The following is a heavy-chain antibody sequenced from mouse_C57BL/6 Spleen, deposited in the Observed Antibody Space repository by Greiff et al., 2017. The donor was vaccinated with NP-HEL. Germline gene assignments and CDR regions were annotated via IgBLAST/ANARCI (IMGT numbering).Heavy chain of an antibody. CDR1: GYTFTSYW. D-gene: IGHD1-1*01. CDR2: IHPSDSDT. Sequence: QVQLKQPGAELVKPGASVKVSCKASGYTFTSYWMHWVKQRPGQGLEWIGRIHPSDSDTNYNQKFKGKATLTVDKSSSTAYMQLSSLTSEDSAVYYCAGFITTVVAHFDYWGQGTTLTVSS. CDR3: AGFITTVVAHFDY. J-gene: IGHJ2*01. V-gene: IGHV1-74*01.